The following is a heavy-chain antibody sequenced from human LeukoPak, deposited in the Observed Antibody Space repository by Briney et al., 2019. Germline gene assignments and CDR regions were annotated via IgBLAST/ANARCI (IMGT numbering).Heavy chain of an antibody. D-gene: IGHD6-13*01. J-gene: IGHJ4*02. CDR2: ISSSGSTI. Sequence: GGSLRLSCAASGFTFSSYEMNWVRQAPGKGLEWVSYISSSGSTIYYADSVEGRFTISRDNAKNSLYLQMNSLRAEDTAVYYCARDYERRGSSSVDYWGQGTLVTVSS. CDR3: ARDYERRGSSSVDY. V-gene: IGHV3-48*03. CDR1: GFTFSSYE.